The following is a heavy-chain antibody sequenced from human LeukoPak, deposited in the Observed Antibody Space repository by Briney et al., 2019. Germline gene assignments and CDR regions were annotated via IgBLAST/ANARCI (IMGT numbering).Heavy chain of an antibody. V-gene: IGHV1-69*06. CDR3: ARAEPLDSSGYYVLGGGAFDI. CDR1: GYTFTGYY. J-gene: IGHJ3*02. Sequence: GASVKVSCKASGYTFTGYYMHWVRQAPGQGLEWMGGIIPIFGTANYAQKFQGRVTITADKSTSTAYMELSSLRSEDTAVYYCARAEPLDSSGYYVLGGGAFDIWGQGTMVTVSS. CDR2: IIPIFGTA. D-gene: IGHD3-22*01.